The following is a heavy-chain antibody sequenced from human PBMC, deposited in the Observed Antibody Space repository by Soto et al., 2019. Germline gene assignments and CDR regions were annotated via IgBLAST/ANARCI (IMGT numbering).Heavy chain of an antibody. CDR3: ARDSADDIVVVRAAIGYYYGIDG. J-gene: IGHJ6*01. CDR2: IIPIFGTA. Sequence: QVQLVQSGAEVKKPGSSVKVSCKASGGTFSSYAISWVRQAPGQGLEWMGGIIPIFGTANYAQKFQGRVTITADESTSRAYLELSSLGSEDTDVYYCARDSADDIVVVRAAIGYYYGIDGWGQGNTVNGPS. V-gene: IGHV1-69*01. CDR1: GGTFSSYA. D-gene: IGHD2-2*01.